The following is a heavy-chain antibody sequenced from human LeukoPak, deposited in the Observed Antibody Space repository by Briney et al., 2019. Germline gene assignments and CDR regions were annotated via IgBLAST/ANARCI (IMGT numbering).Heavy chain of an antibody. D-gene: IGHD2-2*01. Sequence: SETLSLTCSVSGDSVNSNIYYWGWIRQPPGKGLEWIGSIYYNGNTYYSPSLKSRVTMSVDTSKNEFSLKLSSVTAADTAVYYCARLTSSKDAFDIWGQGTMVTVSS. CDR2: IYYNGNT. CDR1: GDSVNSNIYY. V-gene: IGHV4-39*07. J-gene: IGHJ3*02. CDR3: ARLTSSKDAFDI.